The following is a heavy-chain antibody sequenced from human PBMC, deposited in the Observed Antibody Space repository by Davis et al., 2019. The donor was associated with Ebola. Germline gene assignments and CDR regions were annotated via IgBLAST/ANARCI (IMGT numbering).Heavy chain of an antibody. CDR3: ARAIATSVDFTYDYVWGPPLDY. Sequence: SETLSLTCAVYGGSFSGYYWSWIRQPPGKGLEWIGEINHSGSTNYNPSLKSRVTISVDTSKNQFSLNLSSVTAADTAVYYCARAIATSVDFTYDYVWGPPLDYWGQGTLVTVSS. CDR1: GGSFSGYY. J-gene: IGHJ4*02. D-gene: IGHD3-16*01. V-gene: IGHV4-34*01. CDR2: INHSGST.